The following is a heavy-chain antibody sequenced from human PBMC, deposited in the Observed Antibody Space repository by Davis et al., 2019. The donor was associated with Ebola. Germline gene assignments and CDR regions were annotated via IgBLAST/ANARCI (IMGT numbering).Heavy chain of an antibody. D-gene: IGHD6-13*01. Sequence: AASVKVSCKASGYTFPDYYMHWVRQAPGQGLEWMGRINPNSGGTNYAQKFQGRVTMTRDTSISTAYMELSRLRSDDTAVYYCASAPYSSSGTDWFDPWGQGTLVTVSS. V-gene: IGHV1-2*06. CDR3: ASAPYSSSGTDWFDP. J-gene: IGHJ5*02. CDR1: GYTFPDYY. CDR2: INPNSGGT.